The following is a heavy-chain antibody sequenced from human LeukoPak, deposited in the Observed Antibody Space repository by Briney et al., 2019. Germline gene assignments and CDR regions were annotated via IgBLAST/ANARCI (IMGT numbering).Heavy chain of an antibody. V-gene: IGHV3-21*01. Sequence: GGSLRLSCAASGFTFSSYSMNWVRQAPGKGLEWVSSISSSSSYIYYADPVKGRFTISRDNAKNSLYLQMNSLRAEDTAVYYCARDPARWRGYAFDIWGQGTVVTVSS. D-gene: IGHD1-1*01. CDR3: ARDPARWRGYAFDI. CDR2: ISSSSSYI. CDR1: GFTFSSYS. J-gene: IGHJ3*02.